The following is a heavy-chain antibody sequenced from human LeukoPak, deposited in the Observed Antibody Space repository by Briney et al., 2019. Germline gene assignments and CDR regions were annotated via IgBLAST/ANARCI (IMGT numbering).Heavy chain of an antibody. Sequence: ASVKVSCKASGGTFSSYAISWVRQAPGQGLEWMGRIIPILGIANYAQKFQGRVTITADKSTSTAYMELSSLRSEDTAVYYCARVGDYGDYENDAFDIWGQGTMVTVSS. CDR1: GGTFSSYA. CDR2: IIPILGIA. D-gene: IGHD4-17*01. CDR3: ARVGDYGDYENDAFDI. V-gene: IGHV1-69*04. J-gene: IGHJ3*02.